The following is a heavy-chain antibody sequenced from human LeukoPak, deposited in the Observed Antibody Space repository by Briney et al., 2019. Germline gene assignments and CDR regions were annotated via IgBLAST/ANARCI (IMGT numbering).Heavy chain of an antibody. CDR3: AKDSSGSYTFDY. D-gene: IGHD1-26*01. J-gene: IGHJ4*02. Sequence: PGGSLRLSCAASGFTFSSYGMHWVRQAPGKGLEWVAVISYDGSNKYYADSVKGRFTISRDNSKNTLYLQMNSLRAEDTAVYYCAKDSSGSYTFDYWGQGTLVTGSS. V-gene: IGHV3-30*18. CDR1: GFTFSSYG. CDR2: ISYDGSNK.